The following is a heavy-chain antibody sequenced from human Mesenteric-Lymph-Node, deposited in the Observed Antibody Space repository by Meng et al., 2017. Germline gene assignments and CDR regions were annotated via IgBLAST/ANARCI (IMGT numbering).Heavy chain of an antibody. CDR2: IWYDESKR. D-gene: IGHD2/OR15-2a*01. CDR1: GFTFSNSG. Sequence: GESLKISCAASGFTFSNSGMHWVRQAPGKGLEWVAVIWYDESKRYYIDSVKGRFTISRDNSKNKLYLQMNSLRAEDTAVYYCARGGVNIAMGFGGQGTLVTVSS. V-gene: IGHV3-33*01. CDR3: ARGGVNIAMGF. J-gene: IGHJ4*02.